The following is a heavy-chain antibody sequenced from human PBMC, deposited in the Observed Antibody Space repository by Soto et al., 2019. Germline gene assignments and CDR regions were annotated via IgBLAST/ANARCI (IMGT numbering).Heavy chain of an antibody. CDR3: AKDRTSYYDFWSGYFENNWFDP. D-gene: IGHD3-3*01. V-gene: IGHV3-23*01. J-gene: IGHJ5*02. CDR2: ISGSGGST. Sequence: PGGSLRLSCAASGFTFSSYAMSWVRQAPGKGLEWVSAISGSGGSTYYADSVKGRFTISRGNSKNTLYLQMNSLRAEDTAVYYCAKDRTSYYDFWSGYFENNWFDPWGQGPLVTVSS. CDR1: GFTFSSYA.